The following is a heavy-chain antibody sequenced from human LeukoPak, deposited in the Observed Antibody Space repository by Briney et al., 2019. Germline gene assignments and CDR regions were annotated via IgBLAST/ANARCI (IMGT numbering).Heavy chain of an antibody. CDR3: AELGITMIGGV. CDR1: GFTFSSYE. CDR2: ISSSGSTI. Sequence: PGGSLRLSCAASGFTFSSYEMNWVRQAPGKGLEWVSYISSSGSTIYYTDSVKGRFTISRDNAKNSLYLQMNSLRAEDTAVYYCAELGITMIGGVWGKGTTVTVSS. D-gene: IGHD3-10*02. V-gene: IGHV3-48*03. J-gene: IGHJ6*04.